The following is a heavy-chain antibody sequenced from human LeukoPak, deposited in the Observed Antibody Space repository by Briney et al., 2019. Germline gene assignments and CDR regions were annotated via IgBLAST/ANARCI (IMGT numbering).Heavy chain of an antibody. CDR3: ARGGHSSSTNPPTFDY. Sequence: SETLSLTCTVSGGSISSYYWSWIRQPAGKGLEWIGRIYTSGSTNYNPSLKSRVTISVDTSKNQFSLKLSSVTAADTAVYYCARGGHSSSTNPPTFDYWGQGTLVTVSS. D-gene: IGHD6-6*01. J-gene: IGHJ4*02. V-gene: IGHV4-4*07. CDR1: GGSISSYY. CDR2: IYTSGST.